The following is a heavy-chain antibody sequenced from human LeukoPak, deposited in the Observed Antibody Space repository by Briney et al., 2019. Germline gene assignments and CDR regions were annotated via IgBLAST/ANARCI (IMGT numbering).Heavy chain of an antibody. J-gene: IGHJ4*02. CDR2: IYHSGST. D-gene: IGHD2-2*01. CDR3: ARAGPAAMFDY. Sequence: SGTLSLTCAVSGGSISSSNWWSWVRQPPGKGLEWIGEIYHSGSTNYNPSLKGRVTISVDKSKNQFSLKLSSVTAADTAVYYCARAGPAAMFDYWGQGTLVTVSS. V-gene: IGHV4-4*02. CDR1: GGSISSSNW.